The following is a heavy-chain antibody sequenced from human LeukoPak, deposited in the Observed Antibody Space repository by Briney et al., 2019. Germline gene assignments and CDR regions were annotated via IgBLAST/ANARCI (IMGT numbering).Heavy chain of an antibody. CDR1: GFTFSSYS. CDR2: SSSSSSYI. D-gene: IGHD5-24*01. V-gene: IGHV3-21*01. J-gene: IGHJ4*02. CDR3: ARDFIGDGYNTFDY. Sequence: GGSLRLSCAASGFTFSSYSMNWVRQAPGKGLEWVSSSSSSSSYIYYADSVKGRFTISRDNAKNSLYLQMNSLRAEDTAVYYCARDFIGDGYNTFDYWGQGTLVTVSS.